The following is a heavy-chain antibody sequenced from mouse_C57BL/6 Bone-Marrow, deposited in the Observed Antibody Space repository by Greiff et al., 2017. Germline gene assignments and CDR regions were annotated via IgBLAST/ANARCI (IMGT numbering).Heavy chain of an antibody. CDR2: SKNKANNHAT. Sequence: DVKLQESGGGLVQPGGSMKLSCADSGFTFSDAWMEWVRQYPEKGLEWGAESKNKANNHATYYGESGKGRVTISRDDSKSSVYLQMNSLRAEDTGIYYCWGLRRGFAYWGQGTLVTVSA. D-gene: IGHD2-4*01. CDR1: GFTFSDAW. V-gene: IGHV6-6*01. J-gene: IGHJ3*01. CDR3: WGLRRGFAY.